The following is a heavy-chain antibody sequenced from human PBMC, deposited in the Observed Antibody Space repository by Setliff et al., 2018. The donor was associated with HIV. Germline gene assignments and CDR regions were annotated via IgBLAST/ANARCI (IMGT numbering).Heavy chain of an antibody. D-gene: IGHD2-21*02. CDR2: IYYSGST. Sequence: SETLSLTCSVSGDSISNTYYYWGWIRQPPGKGLEWTGSIYYSGSTYYNPSLKSRVTISVDTSKNQFSLKLSSVTAADTAVYYGVRVVVTAIMDYYYYYMDVWGKGTTVTVSS. J-gene: IGHJ6*03. V-gene: IGHV4-39*01. CDR1: GDSISNTYYY. CDR3: VRVVVTAIMDYYYYYMDV.